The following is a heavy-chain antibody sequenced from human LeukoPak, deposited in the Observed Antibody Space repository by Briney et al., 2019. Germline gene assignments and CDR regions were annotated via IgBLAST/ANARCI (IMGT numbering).Heavy chain of an antibody. CDR1: GFTFSNYW. V-gene: IGHV3-74*03. J-gene: IGHJ4*02. CDR2: IKTDGSST. CDR3: AREVGVRGVIDY. D-gene: IGHD3-10*01. Sequence: GGSLRLSCTASGFTFSNYWMHWVRQVPGKGLIWVSRIKTDGSSTTYADSVKGRFTISRDNAKNTLYLEMNSLRAEDTAVYYCAREVGVRGVIDYWGQGTLVTVSS.